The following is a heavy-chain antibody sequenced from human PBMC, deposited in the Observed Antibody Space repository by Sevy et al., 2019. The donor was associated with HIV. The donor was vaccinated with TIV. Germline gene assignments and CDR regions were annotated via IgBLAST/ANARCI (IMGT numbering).Heavy chain of an antibody. CDR2: ISSRSSYR. J-gene: IGHJ3*02. Sequence: GGSLRLSCAASGFTFSSYSMNWVRQAPGKGLEWVSSISSRSSYRYYADSVKGRFTISRDNAKNSLYLQMNSLRAEDTAMYYCARDTSYCRSTSCYGAAFDIWGQGTMVSVSS. CDR1: GFTFSSYS. CDR3: ARDTSYCRSTSCYGAAFDI. D-gene: IGHD2-2*01. V-gene: IGHV3-21*01.